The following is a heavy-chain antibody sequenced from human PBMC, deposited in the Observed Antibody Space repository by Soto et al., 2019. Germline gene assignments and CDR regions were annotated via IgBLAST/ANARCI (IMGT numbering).Heavy chain of an antibody. V-gene: IGHV3-74*01. CDR3: ARDQSSSSPYPESFQP. Sequence: GGSLRLSCAASGFTFSSYWMHWVRQAPGKGLVWVSRINSDGSSTSYADSVKGRFTISRDNAKNTLYLQMNSLRAEDTAVYYCARDQSSSSPYPESFQPGGKATRVTFP. J-gene: IGHJ1*01. CDR2: INSDGSST. CDR1: GFTFSSYW. D-gene: IGHD6-6*01.